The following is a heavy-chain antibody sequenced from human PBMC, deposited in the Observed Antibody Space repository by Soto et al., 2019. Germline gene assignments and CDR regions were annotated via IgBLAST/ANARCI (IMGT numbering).Heavy chain of an antibody. CDR3: AGFARFRNAGLEYLYYLEV. CDR1: GYIFTSYN. J-gene: IGHJ6*03. D-gene: IGHD2-2*01. V-gene: IGHV1-8*02. Sequence: ASVKVSCKASGYIFTSYNINWVRQAAGHGLEWMGWVNPDSGHTVYAQKFQGRVTMTRDTSIGIANMELRSLTPEDTAVYYYAGFARFRNAGLEYLYYLEVGAKGAWVTVS. CDR2: VNPDSGHT.